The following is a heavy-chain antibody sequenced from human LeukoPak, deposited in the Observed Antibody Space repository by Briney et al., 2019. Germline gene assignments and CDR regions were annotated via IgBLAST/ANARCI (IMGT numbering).Heavy chain of an antibody. Sequence: PSQTLSLTRTVSGGSISSGGYYWSWIRQHPGKGLEWIGYIYYSGSTYYNPSLKSRVTISVDTSKNQFSLKLSSVTAADTAVYYCARGSPYDPYYYDSSGSETPGGFDYWGQGTLVTVSS. CDR2: IYYSGST. V-gene: IGHV4-31*03. J-gene: IGHJ4*02. D-gene: IGHD3-22*01. CDR3: ARGSPYDPYYYDSSGSETPGGFDY. CDR1: GGSISSGGYY.